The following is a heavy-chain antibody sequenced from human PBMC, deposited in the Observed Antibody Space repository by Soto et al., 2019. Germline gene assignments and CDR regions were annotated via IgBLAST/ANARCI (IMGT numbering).Heavy chain of an antibody. CDR3: ARASGYSSGYYFDY. J-gene: IGHJ4*02. CDR2: INHSGST. V-gene: IGHV4-34*01. D-gene: IGHD3-22*01. CDR1: GGSFSGYY. Sequence: SETLSLTCAVYGGSFSGYYWSWIRQPPGKGLEWIGEINHSGSTNYNPSLKSRVTISVDTSKNQFSLKLSSVTAADMAVYSCARASGYSSGYYFDYWGQGTLVTVSS.